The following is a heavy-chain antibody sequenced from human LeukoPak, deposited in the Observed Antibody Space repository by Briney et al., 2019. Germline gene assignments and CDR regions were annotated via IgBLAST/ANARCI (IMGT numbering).Heavy chain of an antibody. V-gene: IGHV4-59*12. D-gene: IGHD3-16*01. CDR3: ARDNVVGGFDAFDI. J-gene: IGHJ3*02. CDR2: IYYSGST. Sequence: SETLSLTCSVSGYSISSGYYWSWIRQPPGKGLEWIGYIYYSGSTNYNPSLKSRVTISVDTSKNQFSLKLSSVTAADTAVYYCARDNVVGGFDAFDIWGQGTMVTVSS. CDR1: GYSISSGYY.